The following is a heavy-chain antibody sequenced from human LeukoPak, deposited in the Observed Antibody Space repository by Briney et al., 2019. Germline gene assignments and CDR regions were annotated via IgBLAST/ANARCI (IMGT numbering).Heavy chain of an antibody. CDR2: IIPIFGTA. D-gene: IGHD5-18*01. Sequence: GASVKVSCKASGGTFSSYAISWVRQAPGQGLEWMGGIIPIFGTANYAQKFQGRVTITADESTGTAYMELSSLRSEDTAVYYCARNRGYSYGYLPDYWGQGTLVTVSS. J-gene: IGHJ4*02. V-gene: IGHV1-69*13. CDR1: GGTFSSYA. CDR3: ARNRGYSYGYLPDY.